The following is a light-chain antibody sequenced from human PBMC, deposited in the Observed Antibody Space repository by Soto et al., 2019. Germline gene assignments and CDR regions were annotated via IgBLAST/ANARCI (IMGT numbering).Light chain of an antibody. J-gene: IGKJ5*01. CDR1: ETISTF. CDR3: QQSYSTSPIT. V-gene: IGKV1-39*01. Sequence: DIQMTQSPSSLSASVGDRVTMTCRASETISTFLNWYQHKPGKAPKLLISAASLLQGGVPSRFSGSGSWTEFTLTIHGLQPEDFASYYCQQSYSTSPITVGQGTQL. CDR2: AAS.